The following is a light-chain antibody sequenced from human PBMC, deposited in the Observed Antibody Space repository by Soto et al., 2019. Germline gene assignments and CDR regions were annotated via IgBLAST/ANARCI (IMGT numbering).Light chain of an antibody. V-gene: IGKV3-15*01. J-gene: IGKJ5*01. CDR2: GAS. CDR1: QSVSRN. CDR3: QGSNNLDRT. Sequence: ERVRSQSPATLSVSLGERATLSCMASQSVSRNLAWYEQKPGQAPRLLIYGASTRATGSPARCSGSGSGTALNLTISSRPSEDLAVSYCQGSNNLDRTFGQGTRLEIK.